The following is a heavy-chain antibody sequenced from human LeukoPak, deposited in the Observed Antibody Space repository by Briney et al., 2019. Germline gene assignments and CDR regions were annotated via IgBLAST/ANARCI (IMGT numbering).Heavy chain of an antibody. CDR2: ISSSSYI. CDR3: ARAHLYCSGGSCYSDY. CDR1: GFTFSSYS. D-gene: IGHD2-15*01. Sequence: PGRSLRLSCAASGFTFSSYSMNWVRQAPGKGLEWVSSISSSSYIYYADSVKGRFTISRDNAKNSLYLQMNSLRAEDTAVYYCARAHLYCSGGSCYSDYWGQGTLVTVSS. V-gene: IGHV3-21*01. J-gene: IGHJ4*02.